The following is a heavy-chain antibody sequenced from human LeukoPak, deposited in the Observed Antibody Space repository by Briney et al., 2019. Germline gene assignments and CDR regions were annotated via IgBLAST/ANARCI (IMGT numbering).Heavy chain of an antibody. CDR2: ISSSSSTI. V-gene: IGHV3-48*04. CDR3: AKSGGYSSSWILDYYYYMDV. Sequence: GGSLRLSCAASGLTFSSYSMNWVRQAPGKGLEWVSYISSSSSTIYYADSVKGRFTISRDNAKNSLYLQVNSLRAEDTAVYYCAKSGGYSSSWILDYYYYMDVWGNGTTVTVSS. CDR1: GLTFSSYS. D-gene: IGHD6-13*01. J-gene: IGHJ6*03.